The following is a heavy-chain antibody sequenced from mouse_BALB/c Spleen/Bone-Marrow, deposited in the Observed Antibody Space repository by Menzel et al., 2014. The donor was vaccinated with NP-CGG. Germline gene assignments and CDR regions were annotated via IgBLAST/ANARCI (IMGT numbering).Heavy chain of an antibody. CDR3: ARWYNWDAFAY. J-gene: IGHJ3*01. CDR1: GYTFTDYA. Sequence: VKLMESGPELVRPGVSVKISCKGSGYTFTDYAMHWVKQSHAKSLEWIGVISTYSGNTNYNQKFKGKATTTVDKSSSAAYMELARLTSEDSAIYYCARWYNWDAFAYWGQGTLVTVSA. D-gene: IGHD4-1*01. V-gene: IGHV1-67*01. CDR2: ISTYSGNT.